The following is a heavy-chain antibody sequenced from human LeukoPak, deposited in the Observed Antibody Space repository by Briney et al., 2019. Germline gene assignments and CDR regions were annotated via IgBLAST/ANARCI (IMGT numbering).Heavy chain of an antibody. Sequence: PGGSLRLSCAASGFTFSSYAMHWVRQAPGKGLEWVAVISYDGSNKYYADSVKGRFTISRDNSKNTLYLQMNSLRAEDTAVYYCARVANYYGSGGHLNVLNYYYYGMDVWGQGTTVTVSS. CDR2: ISYDGSNK. CDR1: GFTFSSYA. V-gene: IGHV3-30-3*01. D-gene: IGHD3-10*01. CDR3: ARVANYYGSGGHLNVLNYYYYGMDV. J-gene: IGHJ6*02.